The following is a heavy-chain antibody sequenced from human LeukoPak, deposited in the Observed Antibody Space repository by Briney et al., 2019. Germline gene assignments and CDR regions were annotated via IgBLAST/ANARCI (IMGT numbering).Heavy chain of an antibody. CDR3: ARDSRIAGGDY. V-gene: IGHV3-74*01. Sequence: GGSLRLSCAASGFTFSSYSMNWVRQAPGKGLVWVSRINSDGSSTSYADSVKGRFTISRDNAKNTLYLQMNSLRTEDTAVYYCARDSRIAGGDYWGQGTPVTVSS. CDR2: INSDGSST. D-gene: IGHD6-13*01. J-gene: IGHJ4*02. CDR1: GFTFSSYS.